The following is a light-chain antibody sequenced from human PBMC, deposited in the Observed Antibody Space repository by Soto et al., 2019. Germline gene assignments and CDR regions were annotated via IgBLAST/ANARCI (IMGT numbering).Light chain of an antibody. Sequence: EIVLTQSPATLSLSPGERATLSCGASQSVSSSYLAWYQQKPGLAPRLLIYDASSRATGIPDRFSGSGSGTDFTLTISRLEPEEFAVYDCQQYGSSPYTVGQGTQLEIK. CDR3: QQYGSSPYT. CDR1: QSVSSSY. J-gene: IGKJ2*01. CDR2: DAS. V-gene: IGKV3D-20*01.